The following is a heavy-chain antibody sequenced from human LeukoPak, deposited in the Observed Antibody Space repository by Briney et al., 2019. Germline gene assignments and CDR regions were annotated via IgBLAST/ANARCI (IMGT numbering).Heavy chain of an antibody. CDR2: IIPILGIA. V-gene: IGHV1-69*02. CDR3: ARGEDYDYVWGSYRYTFFDY. D-gene: IGHD3-16*02. J-gene: IGHJ4*02. CDR1: GGTFSSYT. Sequence: SVKVSCKASGGTFSSYTIGWVRQAPGQGLEWMGRIIPILGIANYAQQFQGRVTITADKSTSTAYMELSSLRSEDTAVYYCARGEDYDYVWGSYRYTFFDYWGQGTLVTVSS.